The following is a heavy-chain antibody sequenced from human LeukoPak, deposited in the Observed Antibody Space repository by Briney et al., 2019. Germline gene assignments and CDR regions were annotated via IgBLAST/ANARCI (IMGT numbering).Heavy chain of an antibody. Sequence: ASVKVSCKASGYSFTSYDINWVRQATGQGLEWMGWMNPNSGNTGYAQKFQGRVTMTRNTSISTAYMELSSLRSEDTAVYYCARLLDYDFWSGHVYYYGMDVWGQGTTVTVSS. V-gene: IGHV1-8*01. D-gene: IGHD3-3*01. CDR3: ARLLDYDFWSGHVYYYGMDV. CDR1: GYSFTSYD. J-gene: IGHJ6*02. CDR2: MNPNSGNT.